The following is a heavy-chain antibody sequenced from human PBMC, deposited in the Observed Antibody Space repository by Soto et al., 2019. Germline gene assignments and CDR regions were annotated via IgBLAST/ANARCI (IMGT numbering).Heavy chain of an antibody. CDR1: GYTFTSYD. V-gene: IGHV1-8*01. Sequence: ASVKVSCKASGYTFTSYDINWVRQATGQGLEWMGWMNPNSGNTGYAQKFQGRVTMTRNTSISTAYMELSSLRSEDTAVYYCARGPATRHYYYYMDVWGKGTTVTVSS. J-gene: IGHJ6*03. D-gene: IGHD1-26*01. CDR2: MNPNSGNT. CDR3: ARGPATRHYYYYMDV.